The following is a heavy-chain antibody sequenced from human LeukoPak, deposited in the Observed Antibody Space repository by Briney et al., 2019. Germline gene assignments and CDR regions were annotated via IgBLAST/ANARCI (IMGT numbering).Heavy chain of an antibody. CDR2: KKEDGSVK. D-gene: IGHD6-6*01. Sequence: GGSLRLSCAASAFTFSNYWMSWVRQAPGKGLEWIANKKEDGSVKFYVDSVKGRFTLSRDNAKNSVYLQMNSLRVEDTAVHYCARIGYSSSSFDYWGQGTLVTVSS. CDR1: AFTFSNYW. CDR3: ARIGYSSSSFDY. V-gene: IGHV3-7*01. J-gene: IGHJ4*02.